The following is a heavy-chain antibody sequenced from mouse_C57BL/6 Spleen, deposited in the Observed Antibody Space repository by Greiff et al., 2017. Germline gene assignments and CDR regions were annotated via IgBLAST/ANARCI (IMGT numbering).Heavy chain of an antibody. CDR1: GFTFSSYA. V-gene: IGHV5-9-1*02. J-gene: IGHJ1*03. CDR2: ISSGGDYI. CDR3: TRDQPLLWYFDV. Sequence: EVQGVESGEGLVKPGGSLKLSCAASGFTFSSYAMSWVRQTPEKRLEWVAYISSGGDYIYYADTVKGRFTISRDNARNTLYLQMSSLKSEDTAMYYCTRDQPLLWYFDVWGTGTTVTVSS. D-gene: IGHD1-1*01.